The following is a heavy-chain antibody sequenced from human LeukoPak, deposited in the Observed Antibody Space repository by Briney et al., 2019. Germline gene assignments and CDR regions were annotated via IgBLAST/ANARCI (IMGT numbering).Heavy chain of an antibody. J-gene: IGHJ4*02. CDR2: ISSSSSCT. CDR1: GFTFSDYY. D-gene: IGHD6-19*01. Sequence: PGGSLRLSCAASGFTFSDYYMSWIRQAPGKGLEWVSYISSSSSCTSYADSVKGRFTISRDNAKNSLYLQMNSLRAEDTAVYYCARDDQWLVDYWGQGTLVTVSS. V-gene: IGHV3-11*05. CDR3: ARDDQWLVDY.